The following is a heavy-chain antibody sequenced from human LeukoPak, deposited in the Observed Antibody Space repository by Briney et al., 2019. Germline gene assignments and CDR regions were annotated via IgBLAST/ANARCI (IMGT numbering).Heavy chain of an antibody. D-gene: IGHD3-16*01. CDR2: IGTAGDT. J-gene: IGHJ6*02. CDR3: ARGAVGMDV. V-gene: IGHV3-13*01. Sequence: PGGSLRLSCAASGFTFSSYDMHWVRHATGKGLEWVSAIGTAGDTYYPGSVNGRFTITRENAKSSLYLKMNSLRAGDTAVYYCARGAVGMDVWGQGTTVTVSS. CDR1: GFTFSSYD.